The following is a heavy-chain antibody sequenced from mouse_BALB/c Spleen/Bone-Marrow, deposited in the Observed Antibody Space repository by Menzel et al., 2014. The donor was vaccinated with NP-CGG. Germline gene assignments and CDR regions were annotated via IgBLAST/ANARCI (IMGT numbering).Heavy chain of an antibody. CDR1: GYTFTNYW. J-gene: IGHJ1*01. Sequence: QVQLKESGAELVRPGTSVKISCKASGYTFTNYWLGWVKQRPGHGLEWIGDIYPGGGYTNYNEKFKGKATLTADTSSSTAYMQLSSLTSEDSAVYFFAREVRRYFDVWGAGTTVTVSS. V-gene: IGHV1-63*02. D-gene: IGHD2-14*01. CDR3: AREVRRYFDV. CDR2: IYPGGGYT.